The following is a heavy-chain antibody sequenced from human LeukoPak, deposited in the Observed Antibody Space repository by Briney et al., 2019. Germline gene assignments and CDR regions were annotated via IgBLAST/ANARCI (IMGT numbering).Heavy chain of an antibody. CDR2: IYGGGAT. D-gene: IGHD6-13*01. CDR3: ARPELSSSWYIHY. CDR1: GFTVSDNY. V-gene: IGHV3-66*04. J-gene: IGHJ4*02. Sequence: GGSLRLSCAASGFTVSDNYMNWVRQAPGKGLEWVSIIYGGGATYYAESVKGRFTISRDSSKNTLYLQMSSLRAEDTAVYYCARPELSSSWYIHYWGQGTLVTVSS.